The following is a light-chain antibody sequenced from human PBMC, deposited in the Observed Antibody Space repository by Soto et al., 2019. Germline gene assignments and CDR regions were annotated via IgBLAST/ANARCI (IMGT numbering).Light chain of an antibody. V-gene: IGKV3-20*01. CDR2: HAS. CDR1: QSVSSSY. Sequence: EIVLTQSPGTLSLSPGERATLSCRASQSVSSSYLAWYQQKPGQAPRLLIFHASSRATGTPDRFSGSGSGTDFTLTISRLEPEDFAVYYCQQYGSSPLTFGGGTKVDIK. CDR3: QQYGSSPLT. J-gene: IGKJ4*01.